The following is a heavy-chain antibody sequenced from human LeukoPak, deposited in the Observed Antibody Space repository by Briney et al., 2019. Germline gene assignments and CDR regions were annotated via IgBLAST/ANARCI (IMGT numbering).Heavy chain of an antibody. D-gene: IGHD3-10*01. V-gene: IGHV1-24*01. CDR3: ATVYYYGLGSYEYYFDY. CDR1: GYTLTELS. J-gene: IGHJ4*02. Sequence: GASVKVSCKVSGYTLTELSMHWVRQAHGKGLEWMGGFDPEDGETIYAQKFQGRVTMTEDTSTDTAYMELSSLRSEDTAVYYCATVYYYGLGSYEYYFDYWGQGTLVTVSS. CDR2: FDPEDGET.